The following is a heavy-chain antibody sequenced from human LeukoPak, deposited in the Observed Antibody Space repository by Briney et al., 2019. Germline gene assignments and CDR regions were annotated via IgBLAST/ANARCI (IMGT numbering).Heavy chain of an antibody. Sequence: GASLKISCKGFGYSLTSYWIGWVRQMPGKGLEWMGIIYPGDSDTRYSPSFLGQVTISVDKSISTAYLQWSSLKASDTAMYYCARREYTKNGIDYWGQGTLLTVSS. J-gene: IGHJ4*02. D-gene: IGHD1-26*01. CDR2: IYPGDSDT. CDR3: ARREYTKNGIDY. V-gene: IGHV5-51*01. CDR1: GYSLTSYW.